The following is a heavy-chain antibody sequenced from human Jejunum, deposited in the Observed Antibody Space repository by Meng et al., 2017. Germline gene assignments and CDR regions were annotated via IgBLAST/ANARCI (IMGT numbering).Heavy chain of an antibody. V-gene: IGHV4-39*07. Sequence: SETLSLTCTASGGSISSTTYYWGWIRQPPGKGLEWIGSLHYSGNTNYNPSLKSRVTISVDTSSQQFSLNLRSVTAADTAVYYCARDSRTSINMIRGVHPFEYWGQGMLVTVSS. CDR2: LHYSGNT. CDR1: GGSISSTTYY. CDR3: ARDSRTSINMIRGVHPFEY. D-gene: IGHD3-10*01. J-gene: IGHJ4*02.